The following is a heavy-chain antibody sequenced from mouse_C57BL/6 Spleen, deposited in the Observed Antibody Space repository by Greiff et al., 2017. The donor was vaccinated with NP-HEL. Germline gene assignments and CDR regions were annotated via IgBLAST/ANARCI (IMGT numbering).Heavy chain of an antibody. CDR2: INPSNGGT. CDR1: GYTFTSYW. CDR3: ARTRDGSSPWYFDV. J-gene: IGHJ1*03. Sequence: QVQLKESGTELVKPGASVKLSCKASGYTFTSYWMHWVKQRPGQGLEWIGNINPSNGGTNYNEKFKSKATLTVDKSSSTAYMQLSSLTSEDSAVYYCARTRDGSSPWYFDVWGTGTTVTVSS. D-gene: IGHD1-1*01. V-gene: IGHV1-53*01.